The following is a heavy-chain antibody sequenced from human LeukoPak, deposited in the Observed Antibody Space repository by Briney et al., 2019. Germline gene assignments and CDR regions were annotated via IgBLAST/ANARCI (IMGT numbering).Heavy chain of an antibody. D-gene: IGHD3-3*01. CDR1: GYTFTSYD. CDR3: ARDSHYDFWSGPYRSFDY. Sequence: ASVKVSRKASGYTFTSYDINWVRQATGQGLEWMGWMNPNSGNTGYAQKFQGRVTMTRTTTVITAYMELTSLRSEDTAVYYCARDSHYDFWSGPYRSFDYWGQGTLVTVSS. J-gene: IGHJ4*02. V-gene: IGHV1-8*01. CDR2: MNPNSGNT.